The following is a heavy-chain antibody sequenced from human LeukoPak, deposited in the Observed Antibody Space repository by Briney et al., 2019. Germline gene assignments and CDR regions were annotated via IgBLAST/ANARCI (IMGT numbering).Heavy chain of an antibody. V-gene: IGHV3-23*01. CDR2: ISGSGDST. Sequence: GGSLRLSCAASGFTFSTYAMSWVRQAPGKGLEWVSTISGSGDSTYFADSVKGRFTISRDNSKNTLYLQMNSLRAEDTAVYYCAGGYSYGYGNFDYWGQGTLVTVSS. CDR1: GFTFSTYA. CDR3: AGGYSYGYGNFDY. J-gene: IGHJ4*02. D-gene: IGHD5-18*01.